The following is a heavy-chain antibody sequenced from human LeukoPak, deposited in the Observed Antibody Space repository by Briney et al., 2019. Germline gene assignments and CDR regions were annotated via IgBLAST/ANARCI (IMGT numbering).Heavy chain of an antibody. CDR2: IYYSGST. J-gene: IGHJ5*02. D-gene: IGHD2-8*01. CDR3: ARVYCTNGVCYTGWFDP. V-gene: IGHV4-59*01. CDR1: GGSISSYY. Sequence: SETLSLTCTVSGGSISSYYWSWIRQPPGKGPEWIGYIYYSGSTNYNPSLKSRVTISADTSKNQFSLKLSSVTAADTAVYYCARVYCTNGVCYTGWFDPWGQGTLVTVSS.